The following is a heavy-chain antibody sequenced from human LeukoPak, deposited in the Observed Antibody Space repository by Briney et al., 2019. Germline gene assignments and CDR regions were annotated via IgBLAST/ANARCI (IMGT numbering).Heavy chain of an antibody. Sequence: GESLQISCKGSGYSFTSYWIGWVRQMPGKGLEWMGIIYPGDSDTRYSPSFQGQVTISADKSISTAYLQWSSLKASDTAMYYCARFRFGEWLDMDVWGKGTTVTVSS. CDR1: GYSFTSYW. D-gene: IGHD3-10*01. J-gene: IGHJ6*03. V-gene: IGHV5-51*01. CDR3: ARFRFGEWLDMDV. CDR2: IYPGDSDT.